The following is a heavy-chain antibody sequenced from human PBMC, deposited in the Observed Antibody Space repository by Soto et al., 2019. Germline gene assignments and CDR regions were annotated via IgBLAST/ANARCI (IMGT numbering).Heavy chain of an antibody. D-gene: IGHD3-22*01. J-gene: IGHJ4*02. Sequence: LETLPLTCTVSGGSIISYYWSWIRQPPGKGLEWIGYIYYSGSTNYNPSLKSRVTISVDTSKNQFSLKLSSVTAADTAVYYCARYYYDSSGYFVWGQGTLVTVSS. V-gene: IGHV4-59*01. CDR3: ARYYYDSSGYFV. CDR1: GGSIISYY. CDR2: IYYSGST.